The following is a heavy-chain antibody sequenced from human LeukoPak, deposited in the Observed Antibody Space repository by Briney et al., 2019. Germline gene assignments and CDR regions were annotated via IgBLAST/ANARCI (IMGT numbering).Heavy chain of an antibody. CDR3: TRVQWLVWGPFDY. V-gene: IGHV3-49*04. CDR2: IRSKAYGGTT. CDR1: GFTFDDYA. J-gene: IGHJ4*02. Sequence: GGSLRLSCTASGFTFDDYAMSWVRQAPGKGLEWVGFIRSKAYGGTTEYAASVKGRFTISRDDSKSIAYLQMNSLKTEDTAVYYCTRVQWLVWGPFDYWGQGTLVTVSS. D-gene: IGHD6-19*01.